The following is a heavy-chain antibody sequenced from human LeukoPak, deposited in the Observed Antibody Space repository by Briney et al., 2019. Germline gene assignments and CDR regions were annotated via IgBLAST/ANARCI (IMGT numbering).Heavy chain of an antibody. D-gene: IGHD2-2*01. J-gene: IGHJ4*02. Sequence: PGGSLRLSCSTSGFTFGDYAMSWVRQAPGKGLDWVGFIQAKAYGGATKYAASVNGRFSISRDDSQSIANLQMNDLKTEDTAVYYCTRAPHPRCSSSGCYLDYWGQGTLVTVSS. CDR3: TRAPHPRCSSSGCYLDY. V-gene: IGHV3-49*04. CDR2: IQAKAYGGAT. CDR1: GFTFGDYA.